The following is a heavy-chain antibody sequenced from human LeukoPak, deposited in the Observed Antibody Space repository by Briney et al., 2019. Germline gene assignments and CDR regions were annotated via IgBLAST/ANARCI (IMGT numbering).Heavy chain of an antibody. CDR3: ARGNICSSTSCYIHYYYYYGMDV. CDR1: GYTFTSYD. V-gene: IGHV1-8*01. CDR2: MNPNSGNT. D-gene: IGHD2-2*01. Sequence: GASVKVSCKASGYTFTSYDINWVRQATGQGLEWMGWMNPNSGNTGYAQKFQGRVTMTRNTSISTAYMELSSLRSDDTAVYYCARGNICSSTSCYIHYYYYYGMDVWGQGTTVTVSS. J-gene: IGHJ6*02.